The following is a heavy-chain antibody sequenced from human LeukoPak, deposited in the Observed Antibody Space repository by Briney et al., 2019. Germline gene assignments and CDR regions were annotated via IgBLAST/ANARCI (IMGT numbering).Heavy chain of an antibody. Sequence: PGGSLRLSCAASGFTFSSYGMHWVRQAPGKGLEWVAVIWYDGSNKYYADSVKGRFTISRDKSKNTLYLQMNSLRAEDTAVYYCARDRWEGWRMTFDYWGEGTLVTVSS. J-gene: IGHJ4*02. CDR3: ARDRWEGWRMTFDY. CDR1: GFTFSSYG. V-gene: IGHV3-33*01. CDR2: IWYDGSNK. D-gene: IGHD1-26*01.